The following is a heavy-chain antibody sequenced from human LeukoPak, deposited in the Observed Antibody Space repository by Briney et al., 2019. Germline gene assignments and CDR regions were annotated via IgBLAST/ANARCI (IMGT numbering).Heavy chain of an antibody. CDR1: VFTFSRYN. V-gene: IGHV3-74*01. D-gene: IGHD6-13*01. CDR2: INSDGSST. CDR3: ARGGSSWATYYYYYMDV. Sequence: RSGGSLRLSCAISVFTFSRYNMNWVRQAPGRGLVWVSRINSDGSSTSYADSVKDRFTISRDNAKNTLYLQMSSLRAEDTAVYYCARGGSSWATYYYYYMDVWGKGTTVTISS. J-gene: IGHJ6*03.